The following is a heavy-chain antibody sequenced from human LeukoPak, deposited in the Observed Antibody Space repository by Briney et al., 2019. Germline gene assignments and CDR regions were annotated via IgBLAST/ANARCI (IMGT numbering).Heavy chain of an antibody. D-gene: IGHD6-13*01. CDR2: IYYSGST. J-gene: IGHJ6*02. CDR1: GGSISSSSYY. CDR3: ARHSRSSSWPYSYYYYGMDV. Sequence: SETLSLTCTVSGGSISSSSYYWGWIRQPPGKGLEWIGSIYYSGSTYYNPSLKSRVTISVDTSKNQFSLKLSSVTAADTAVYYCARHSRSSSWPYSYYYYGMDVWGQGTTVTVSS. V-gene: IGHV4-39*01.